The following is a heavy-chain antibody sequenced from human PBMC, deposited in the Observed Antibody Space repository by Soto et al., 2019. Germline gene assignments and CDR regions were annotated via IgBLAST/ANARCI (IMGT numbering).Heavy chain of an antibody. V-gene: IGHV4-4*02. CDR1: GGSISSSNW. D-gene: IGHD3-9*01. J-gene: IGHJ6*02. CDR2: IYHSGST. Sequence: SETLSLTCAVSGGSISSSNWWSWVRQPPGKGLEWIGEIYHSGSTNYNPSLKSRVTISVDKSKNQFSLKLSSVTAADTAVYYCARVRYDYDILTGYFYGMDVWGQGTTVTVSS. CDR3: ARVRYDYDILTGYFYGMDV.